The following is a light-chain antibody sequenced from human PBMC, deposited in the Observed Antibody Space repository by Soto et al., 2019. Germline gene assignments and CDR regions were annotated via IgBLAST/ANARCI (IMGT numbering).Light chain of an antibody. J-gene: IGLJ1*01. CDR3: ISYRSSGIYV. V-gene: IGLV2-14*01. CDR2: EVS. CDR1: SSDVGAYTY. Sequence: QSALTQPASVSGSPGQSITISCTGTSSDVGAYTYVSWYQQHPGKAPKVMIFEVSHRPSGVSHRFSGSKSGNTASLTISGLADDDEADYDCISYRSSGIYVFGTGTKLTVL.